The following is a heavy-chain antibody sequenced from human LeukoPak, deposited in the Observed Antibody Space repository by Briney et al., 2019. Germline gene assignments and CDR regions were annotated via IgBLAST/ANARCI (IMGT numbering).Heavy chain of an antibody. CDR2: ISSDGGSA. CDR1: GFTFSNYA. V-gene: IGHV3-64*01. D-gene: IGHD2-2*01. Sequence: TGGSLRLSCAASGFTFSNYAMHWVRQAPGKGLEYVSVISSDGGSAYYANSVKGRYTISRDNSKNTLYLQMGSLRAEDMAVYFCARSNCSTTSCLFNAFDIWGQGTVVTVSS. J-gene: IGHJ3*02. CDR3: ARSNCSTTSCLFNAFDI.